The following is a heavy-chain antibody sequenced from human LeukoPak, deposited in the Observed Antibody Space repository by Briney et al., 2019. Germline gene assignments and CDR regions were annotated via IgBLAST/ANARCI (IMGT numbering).Heavy chain of an antibody. CDR3: ARGHRTPLWFRESYFDY. V-gene: IGHV4-34*01. CDR1: GGSISSYY. J-gene: IGHJ4*02. Sequence: SETLSLTCTVSGGSISSYYWSWIRQPPGKGLEWIGEINHSGSTNYNPSLKSRVTISVDTSKNQFSLKLSSVTAADTAVYYCARGHRTPLWFRESYFDYWGQGTLVTVSS. CDR2: INHSGST. D-gene: IGHD3-10*01.